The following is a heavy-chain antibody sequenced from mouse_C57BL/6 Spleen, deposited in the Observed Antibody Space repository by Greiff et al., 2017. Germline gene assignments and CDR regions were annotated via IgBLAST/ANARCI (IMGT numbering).Heavy chain of an antibody. CDR3: ARGNYYDYDYFDY. CDR2: INPSNGGT. CDR1: GYTFTSYW. D-gene: IGHD2-4*01. J-gene: IGHJ2*01. Sequence: QVQLQQPGTELVKPGASVKLSCKASGYTFTSYWMHWVKQRPGQGLEWIGNINPSNGGTNYNEKFQSKATLTVDKSSSTAYMQLSSLTSEDSAVYYCARGNYYDYDYFDYWGQGTTLTVSS. V-gene: IGHV1-53*01.